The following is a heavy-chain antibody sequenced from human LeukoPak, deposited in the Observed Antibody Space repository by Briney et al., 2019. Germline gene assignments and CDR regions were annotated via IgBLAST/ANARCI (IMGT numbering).Heavy chain of an antibody. CDR1: GGSFSGYY. D-gene: IGHD3-3*01. CDR2: INHSGST. CDR3: ARHPIRFLEWLFGWFDP. Sequence: SETLSLTCAVYGGSFSGYYWSWIRQPPGKGLERIGEINHSGSTNYNPSLKSRVTISVDTSKNQFSMKLSSVTAADTAVYYCARHPIRFLEWLFGWFDPWGQGTLVTVSS. V-gene: IGHV4-34*01. J-gene: IGHJ5*02.